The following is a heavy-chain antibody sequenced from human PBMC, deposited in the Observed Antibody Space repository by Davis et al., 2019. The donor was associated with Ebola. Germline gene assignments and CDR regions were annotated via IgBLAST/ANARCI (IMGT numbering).Heavy chain of an antibody. D-gene: IGHD5-24*01. CDR3: ARGQEMATILRVHDVFDI. CDR2: INHSGRT. Sequence: MPSETLSPTRAVHAGSFNGYYWSWIRQPPGKGLEWIGEINHSGRTNYKPSLKSRVTISADTSQNQFSLELSSVTAADTAVYYCARGQEMATILRVHDVFDIWGQGTMVTVSS. V-gene: IGHV4-34*01. CDR1: AGSFNGYY. J-gene: IGHJ3*02.